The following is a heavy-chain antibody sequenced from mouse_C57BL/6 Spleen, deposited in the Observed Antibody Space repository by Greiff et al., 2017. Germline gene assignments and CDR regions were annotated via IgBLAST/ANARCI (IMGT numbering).Heavy chain of an antibody. Sequence: VMLVESEGGLVQPGSSMKLSCTASGFTFSDYYMAWVRQVPEKGLEWVANINYDGSSTYYLDSLKSRFIISRDNAKNILYLQMSSLKSEDTATYYCAREGTAQAPLDYWGQGTTLTVSS. V-gene: IGHV5-16*01. CDR2: INYDGSST. CDR1: GFTFSDYY. D-gene: IGHD3-2*02. CDR3: AREGTAQAPLDY. J-gene: IGHJ2*01.